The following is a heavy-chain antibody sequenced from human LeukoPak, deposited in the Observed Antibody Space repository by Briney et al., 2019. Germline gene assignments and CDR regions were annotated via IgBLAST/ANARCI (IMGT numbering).Heavy chain of an antibody. Sequence: GGSPRLSCAASGFTFSSYSMNWVRQAPGKGLEWVSSISSSSSYIYYADSVKGRFTISRDNAKNSLYLQMNSLRAEDTAVYYCARVYDILTGYYFWGQGTLVTVSS. CDR2: ISSSSSYI. CDR1: GFTFSSYS. D-gene: IGHD3-9*01. V-gene: IGHV3-21*01. J-gene: IGHJ4*02. CDR3: ARVYDILTGYYF.